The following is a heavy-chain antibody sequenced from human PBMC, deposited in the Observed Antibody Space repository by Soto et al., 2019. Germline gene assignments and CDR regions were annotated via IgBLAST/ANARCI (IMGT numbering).Heavy chain of an antibody. D-gene: IGHD6-19*01. V-gene: IGHV1-69*06. CDR3: ARAVTAKENSGWLEYYFDY. J-gene: IGHJ4*02. CDR2: IIPIFGTA. CDR1: GGTFSSYA. Sequence: QVPLVQSGAEVKKPGSSVKVSCKASGGTFSSYAISWVRQAPGQGLEWMGGIIPIFGTANYAQKFQGRVTITADKSTSTAYMELSSLRSEDTAVYYCARAVTAKENSGWLEYYFDYWGQGTLVTVSS.